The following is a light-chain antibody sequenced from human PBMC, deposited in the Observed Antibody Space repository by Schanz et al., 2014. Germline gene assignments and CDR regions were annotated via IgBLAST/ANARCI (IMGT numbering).Light chain of an antibody. Sequence: QSALTQPASVSGSPGQSITISCTGTSSDVGSYNYVSWYQQHPGKAPKLMISAVSDRPSGVSHRFSGSKSANTASLTISGLQAEDEADYFCCSYAGRTTFYVFGTGTKLTVL. V-gene: IGLV2-14*03. J-gene: IGLJ1*01. CDR2: AVS. CDR1: SSDVGSYNY. CDR3: CSYAGRTTFYV.